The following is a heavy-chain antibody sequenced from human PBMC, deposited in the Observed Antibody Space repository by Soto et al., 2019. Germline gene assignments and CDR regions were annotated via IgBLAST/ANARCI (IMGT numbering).Heavy chain of an antibody. D-gene: IGHD1-26*01. CDR2: INVDNGET. Sequence: QVQLVQSGAEVKKPGASVKVSCKASGYNFMRYGFTWVRQAPGQGLEWMGWINVDNGETKYPQKIQGRVTMTTDTSTSKVYMELRSLTSDDTAVYYCARWISGGYSDWFYPWGHGTLVTVSS. CDR3: ARWISGGYSDWFYP. V-gene: IGHV1-18*04. J-gene: IGHJ5*02. CDR1: GYNFMRYG.